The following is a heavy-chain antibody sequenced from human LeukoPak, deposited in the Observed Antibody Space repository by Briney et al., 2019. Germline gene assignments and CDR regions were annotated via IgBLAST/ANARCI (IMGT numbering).Heavy chain of an antibody. V-gene: IGHV3-23*01. Sequence: GVSLRLSCAASGFTSSSYAMNWVRQAPGKGLEWVSAISASSGSTYYADSVKGRFTISRDNSKNTLYLQMNSLRAEDTALYYCAKDQDPYYFDYWGQGTLVTVSS. CDR3: AKDQDPYYFDY. J-gene: IGHJ4*02. CDR2: ISASSGST. CDR1: GFTSSSYA.